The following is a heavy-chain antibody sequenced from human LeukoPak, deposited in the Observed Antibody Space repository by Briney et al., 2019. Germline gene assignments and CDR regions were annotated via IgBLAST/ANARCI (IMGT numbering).Heavy chain of an antibody. J-gene: IGHJ6*03. Sequence: ASVKVSCKASGYTFTGYYMHWVRQAPGQGLEWMGWINPNSGGTNYAQKFQGRVTMTRDTSISTAYMVLSRLRSDDTAVYYCARGRDGYNFSHYYYYMDVWGKGTTVIVSS. CDR3: ARGRDGYNFSHYYYYMDV. CDR2: INPNSGGT. V-gene: IGHV1-2*02. D-gene: IGHD5-24*01. CDR1: GYTFTGYY.